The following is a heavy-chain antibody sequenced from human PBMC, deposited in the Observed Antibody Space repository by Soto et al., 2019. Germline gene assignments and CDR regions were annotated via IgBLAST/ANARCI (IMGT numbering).Heavy chain of an antibody. CDR3: AHEQQLVFQH. Sequence: PGGSLRLSCVASGLTFSNHGMHWVRQAPGKGLEWVAIVSYDGTNKYYADSVKGRFTISRDNSKNTLYLQMNSLRAEDTAVYYCAHEQQLVFQHWGQGTLVTVSS. CDR2: VSYDGTNK. V-gene: IGHV3-30*18. CDR1: GLTFSNHG. D-gene: IGHD6-13*01. J-gene: IGHJ1*01.